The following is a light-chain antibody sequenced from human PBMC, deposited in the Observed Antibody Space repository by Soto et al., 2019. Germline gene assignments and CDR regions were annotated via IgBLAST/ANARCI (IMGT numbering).Light chain of an antibody. Sequence: DIVMTQSPSSLSASVGDTVTITGRASQSISSYLNWYQQKPGKAPKLLIYAASSLQSGVPSRFSGSGSGTDFTLTISSLQPEDFATYYCQQSYSTPWTFGQGTKVDIK. CDR2: AAS. CDR1: QSISSY. J-gene: IGKJ1*01. CDR3: QQSYSTPWT. V-gene: IGKV1-39*01.